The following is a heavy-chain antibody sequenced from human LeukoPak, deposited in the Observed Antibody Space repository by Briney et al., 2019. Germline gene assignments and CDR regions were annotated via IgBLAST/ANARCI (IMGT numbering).Heavy chain of an antibody. D-gene: IGHD3-16*01. CDR2: ISSSSSTI. V-gene: IGHV3-48*01. CDR1: GFTFSSYS. J-gene: IGHJ4*02. Sequence: GGSLRLSCAASGFTFSSYSMNWVRQAPGKGLEWVSYISSSSSTIYYADSVKGRFTISRDNAKNSLYLQMNSLRAEDTAVYYCARFFVEGGGTYFDYWGQGTLVTVSS. CDR3: ARFFVEGGGTYFDY.